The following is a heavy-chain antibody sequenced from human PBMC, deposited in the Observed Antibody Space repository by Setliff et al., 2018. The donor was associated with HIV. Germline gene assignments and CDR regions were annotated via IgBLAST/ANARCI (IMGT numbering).Heavy chain of an antibody. J-gene: IGHJ4*02. CDR1: GFTFDDYT. D-gene: IGHD4-17*01. CDR2: ISWDGDST. CDR3: VKGVEYGDYGSDY. V-gene: IGHV3-43*01. Sequence: PGGSLRLSCAASGFTFDDYTMHWVRQAPGKGLEWVSLISWDGDSTYYADSVKGRSTISRDNSKNSLYLQMNSLRTEDTALYYCVKGVEYGDYGSDYWGQGTLVTVSS.